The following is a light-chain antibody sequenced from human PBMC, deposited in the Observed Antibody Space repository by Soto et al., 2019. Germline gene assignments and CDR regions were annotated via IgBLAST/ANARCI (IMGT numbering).Light chain of an antibody. CDR1: QSLANSF. V-gene: IGKV3-20*01. CDR3: QQYGTSEII. J-gene: IGKJ5*01. Sequence: EFVLTQSPGTLSLSPGERATLSCRASQSLANSFIAWYQQKPGQAPLLLIYDTSSRASGITERFSGSGAGTDVTLTISRLETEDFAVFYCQQYGTSEIIFGQGTRLEIK. CDR2: DTS.